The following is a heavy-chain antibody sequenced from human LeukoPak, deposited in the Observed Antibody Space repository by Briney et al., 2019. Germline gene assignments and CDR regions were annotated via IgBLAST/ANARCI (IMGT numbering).Heavy chain of an antibody. Sequence: PSETLSLTCTVSGGSISSYYWSWIRQPPGKGLESIGYIYYSGSTNYNPSLKSRVTISVDTSKNQFSLKLSSVTAADTAVYYCARGQDYGSGSNWFDPWGQGTLVTVSS. CDR2: IYYSGST. D-gene: IGHD3-10*01. CDR1: GGSISSYY. J-gene: IGHJ5*02. V-gene: IGHV4-59*01. CDR3: ARGQDYGSGSNWFDP.